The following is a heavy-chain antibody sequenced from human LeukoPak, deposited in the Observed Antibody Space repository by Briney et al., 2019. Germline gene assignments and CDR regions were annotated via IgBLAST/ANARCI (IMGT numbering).Heavy chain of an antibody. CDR2: IWYDGSNK. CDR1: GFTFSSYG. J-gene: IGHJ3*02. D-gene: IGHD3-16*01. Sequence: PGGSLRLSCAASGFTFSSYGMHWVRQAPGKGLEWVAVIWYDGSNKYYADSVKGRFTISRDNSKNTLYLQMNSLRAEDTAVYYCARARGDLVLGAFDIWGQGTMVTVSS. V-gene: IGHV3-33*01. CDR3: ARARGDLVLGAFDI.